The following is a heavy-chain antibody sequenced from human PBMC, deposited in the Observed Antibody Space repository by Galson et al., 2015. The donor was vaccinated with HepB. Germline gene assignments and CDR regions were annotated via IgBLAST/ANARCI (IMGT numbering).Heavy chain of an antibody. Sequence: SLRLSCAASGFIFSSHSMNWVRQAPGKGLEWVSSISSSSSYIYYADSVKGRFTISRDNAKNSLYLQMNSLRAEDTAVYYCAREDTATQLGGDWFDPWGQGTLVTVSS. CDR1: GFIFSSHS. CDR2: ISSSSSYI. D-gene: IGHD5-18*01. V-gene: IGHV3-21*01. CDR3: AREDTATQLGGDWFDP. J-gene: IGHJ5*02.